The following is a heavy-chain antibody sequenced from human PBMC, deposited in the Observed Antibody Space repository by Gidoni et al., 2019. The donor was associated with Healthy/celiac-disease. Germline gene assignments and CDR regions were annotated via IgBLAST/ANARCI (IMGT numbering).Heavy chain of an antibody. Sequence: QVQLVESGGGVVQPGRSLRLSCAASGFTFSSYGMHWVRQAPGKGLEWVAVIWYDGSNKYYADSGKGRFTISRYNSKNTLYLQMNSLRAEDTAVYYCARDYGTTGAPGAFDIWGQGTMVTVSS. CDR2: IWYDGSNK. J-gene: IGHJ3*02. V-gene: IGHV3-33*01. D-gene: IGHD1-1*01. CDR3: ARDYGTTGAPGAFDI. CDR1: GFTFSSYG.